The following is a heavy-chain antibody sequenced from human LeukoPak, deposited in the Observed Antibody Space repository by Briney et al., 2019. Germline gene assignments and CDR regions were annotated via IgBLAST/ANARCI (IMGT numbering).Heavy chain of an antibody. D-gene: IGHD3-3*01. CDR2: IRYDGSNK. CDR3: AKGDSDFWSGQGAFDY. V-gene: IGHV3-30*02. CDR1: GFTFSSYG. Sequence: GASLRLSCAASGFTFSSYGMHWVRQAPGKGLELVAFIRYDGSNKYYADSVKGRFTISRDNSKNTLYLQMNSLRAEDTAVYYCAKGDSDFWSGQGAFDYWGQGTLVTVSS. J-gene: IGHJ4*02.